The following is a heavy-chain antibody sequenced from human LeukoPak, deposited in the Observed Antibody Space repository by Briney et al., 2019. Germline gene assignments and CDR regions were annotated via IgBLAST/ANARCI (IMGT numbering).Heavy chain of an antibody. CDR2: ISGSGGST. V-gene: IGHV3-23*01. D-gene: IGHD6-6*01. CDR1: GFIFSNFA. J-gene: IGHJ6*04. Sequence: QPGGSLRLSCAASGFIFSNFAMTWVRQAPGKGLEWVSGISGSGGSTYYADSVKGRFTISRDNSKNTLYLQMSSLRAEDTAVYYCARDPNSRGSSNPDVWGKGTTVTVSS. CDR3: ARDPNSRGSSNPDV.